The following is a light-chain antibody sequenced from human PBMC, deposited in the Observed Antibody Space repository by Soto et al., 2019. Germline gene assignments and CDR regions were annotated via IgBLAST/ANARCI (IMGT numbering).Light chain of an antibody. CDR1: QSVSSSH. CDR3: QQYCSSPRT. V-gene: IGKV3-20*01. Sequence: EIVLTQSPGTLSLSPGARATLSCRASQSVSSSHLAWYQHKPGQAPRLFMYGASNRATGIPDRFSGSGSGKDFTLSISRLEPEDFAVYYCQQYCSSPRTFGQGTKLEIK. CDR2: GAS. J-gene: IGKJ2*01.